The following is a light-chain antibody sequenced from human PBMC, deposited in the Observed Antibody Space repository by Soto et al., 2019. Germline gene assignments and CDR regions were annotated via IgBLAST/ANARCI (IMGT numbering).Light chain of an antibody. CDR2: TSG. V-gene: IGKV1-39*01. J-gene: IGKJ2*01. CDR3: QQTYSTPYT. CDR1: QRITTY. Sequence: IHMTQSPSSLSASVGDRVTITCRASQRITTYLNWYQQKPGEAPKLLISTSGTLQRGVPSRFSGSGSGTDFTRTITSLQPADFATYFCQQTYSTPYTFGQGTQVEFK.